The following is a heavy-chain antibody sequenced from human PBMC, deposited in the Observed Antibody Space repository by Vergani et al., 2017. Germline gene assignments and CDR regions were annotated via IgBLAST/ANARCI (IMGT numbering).Heavy chain of an antibody. CDR1: GFTFSSYA. Sequence: EVQLLESGGGLVQPGGSLRPSCAASGFTFSSYAMSWVRQAPGKGLEWVSAISGRGGSTYYADSVKGRFTITRDNSKNTLYLQMNSLRAEDTAVYYCAKCPSRYCSSTSCYRYFQHWGQGTLVTVSS. CDR3: AKCPSRYCSSTSCYRYFQH. CDR2: ISGRGGST. J-gene: IGHJ1*01. V-gene: IGHV3-23*01. D-gene: IGHD2-2*01.